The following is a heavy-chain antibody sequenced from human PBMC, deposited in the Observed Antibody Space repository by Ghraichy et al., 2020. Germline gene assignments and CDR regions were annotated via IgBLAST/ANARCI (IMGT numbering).Heavy chain of an antibody. CDR3: ASSGRLLWFGELSYFDY. D-gene: IGHD3-10*01. Sequence: SETLSLTCTVSGGSISSGGYYWSWIRQHPGKGLEWIGYIYYSGSTYYNPSLKSRVTISVDTSKNQFSLKLSSVTAADTAVYYCASSGRLLWFGELSYFDYWGQGTLVTVSS. CDR2: IYYSGST. CDR1: GGSISSGGYY. J-gene: IGHJ4*02. V-gene: IGHV4-31*03.